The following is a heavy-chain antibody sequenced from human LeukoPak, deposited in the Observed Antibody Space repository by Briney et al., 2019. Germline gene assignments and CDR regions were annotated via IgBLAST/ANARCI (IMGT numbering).Heavy chain of an antibody. CDR1: GGSLSSYY. CDR3: AGHVGSGSYYADY. J-gene: IGHJ4*02. CDR2: VYYSGGT. Sequence: SETLSLTCTVSGGSLSSYYWSWIRQPPGKGLEWIGYVYYSGGTNYNPSLKSRVTISVDTSKNQFSLKLTSVTAADTAVYYCAGHVGSGSYYADYWGQGTLVTVSS. D-gene: IGHD1-26*01. V-gene: IGHV4-59*01.